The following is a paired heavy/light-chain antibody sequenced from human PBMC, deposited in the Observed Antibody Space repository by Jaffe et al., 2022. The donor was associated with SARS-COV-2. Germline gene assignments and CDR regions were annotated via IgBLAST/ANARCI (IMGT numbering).Light chain of an antibody. CDR1: QSVSRY. Sequence: EIVLTQSPATLSLSPGERATLSCRASQSVSRYLAWYQQKPGQAPRLLIYDASNRATGIPARFTGSGSGTDFTLTISSLEPEDFAVYYCQQRSNWITFGQGTRLEIK. CDR3: QQRSNWIT. V-gene: IGKV3-11*01. CDR2: DAS. J-gene: IGKJ5*01.
Heavy chain of an antibody. CDR1: GGSFTAYY. V-gene: IGHV4-34*01. CDR3: ARNPGPGGNWFDP. Sequence: QVQLQQWGAGLLKPSETLSLTCAVYGGSFTAYYWSWIRQSPGKGLEWIGEINHSGSTNYNSSLKSRVTLSVDTSKNHFSLKLSSVTAADTAVYYCARNPGPGGNWFDPWGQGTLVTVSS. J-gene: IGHJ5*02. CDR2: INHSGST.